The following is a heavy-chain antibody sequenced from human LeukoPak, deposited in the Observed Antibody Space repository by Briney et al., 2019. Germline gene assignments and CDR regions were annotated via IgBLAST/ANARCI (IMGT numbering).Heavy chain of an antibody. J-gene: IGHJ6*03. CDR1: GFTFSSYG. D-gene: IGHD3-10*01. CDR2: ISGSGGST. V-gene: IGHV3-23*01. Sequence: TGGSLRLSCAASGFTFSSYGMSWVRQAPGKGLEWVSAISGSGGSTYYADSVKGRFTISRDNSKNTLYLQMNSLRAEDTAVYYCARVGQWFGEPYYYYYYYMDVWGKGTTVTISS. CDR3: ARVGQWFGEPYYYYYYYMDV.